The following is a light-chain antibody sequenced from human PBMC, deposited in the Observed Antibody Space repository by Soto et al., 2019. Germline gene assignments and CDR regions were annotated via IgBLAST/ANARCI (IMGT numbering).Light chain of an antibody. Sequence: IQMTQSPSSLSASVGDRVTITCRASQGIIDYVALIQQKSGNAPKLLLYAASTLQSGVPSRFSGSGSGTDFTLTISSLQHEDVATYYCQKSNNAPQTFGQGTKVEIK. V-gene: IGKV1-27*01. CDR2: AAS. CDR3: QKSNNAPQT. CDR1: QGIIDY. J-gene: IGKJ1*01.